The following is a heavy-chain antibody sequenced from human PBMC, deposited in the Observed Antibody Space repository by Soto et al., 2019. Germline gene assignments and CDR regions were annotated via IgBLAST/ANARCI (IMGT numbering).Heavy chain of an antibody. V-gene: IGHV3-53*02. CDR2: IYSGGNT. CDR3: ARHPSGSTAGTYSGMDV. CDR1: GFTVSSTY. Sequence: EVQLVETGGGLIQPGGSLRLSCAASGFTVSSTYMSWVRQAPGKGLDWVSVIYSGGNTYYADSVKGRFTISRDNSKNTLYLPMNSLGAEDTAVYYCARHPSGSTAGTYSGMDVWGQGTTVTVSS. J-gene: IGHJ6*02. D-gene: IGHD2-2*01.